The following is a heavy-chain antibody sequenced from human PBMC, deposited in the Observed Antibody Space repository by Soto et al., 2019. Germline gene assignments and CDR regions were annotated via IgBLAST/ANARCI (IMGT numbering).Heavy chain of an antibody. Sequence: QVQLQESGPGLVKASETLSLTCSVSGGPINSYYWSWVRQFPGKGLEWLGYIHYTGKTTYSPSLKSRLTISLDASMNPMSLTLASVTAADTAVYYCARNGGPLMVGANWCQGTLVTVPS. D-gene: IGHD1-26*01. J-gene: IGHJ4*02. CDR1: GGPINSYY. CDR2: IHYTGKT. V-gene: IGHV4-59*01. CDR3: ARNGGPLMVGAN.